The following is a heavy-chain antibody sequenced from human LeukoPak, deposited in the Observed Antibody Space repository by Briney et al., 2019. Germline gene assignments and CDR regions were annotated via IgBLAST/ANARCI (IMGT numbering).Heavy chain of an antibody. J-gene: IGHJ4*02. CDR2: TNHSGST. V-gene: IGHV4-34*01. D-gene: IGHD1-26*01. Sequence: PSETLSLTCAVYGGSFSGYYWSWIRQPPGKGLEWIGETNHSGSTNYNPSLKSRVAISIDTSKNQFSLKLSSVTAADTAVYYCARHVYSGSYSYYFDYWGQGTLVTVSS. CDR1: GGSFSGYY. CDR3: ARHVYSGSYSYYFDY.